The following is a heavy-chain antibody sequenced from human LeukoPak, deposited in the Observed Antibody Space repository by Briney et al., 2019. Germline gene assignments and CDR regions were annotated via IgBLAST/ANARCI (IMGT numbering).Heavy chain of an antibody. D-gene: IGHD2-15*01. CDR2: IKQDGSEK. CDR3: ARDAQDIVVVVAATHNWFDP. CDR1: GVTFSSYW. Sequence: PGGSLRLSCAASGVTFSSYWMSWVRQAPGKGLEWVANIKQDGSEKYYVDSVKGRFTISRDNAKNSLYLQMNSLRAEDTAVYYCARDAQDIVVVVAATHNWFDPWGQGTLVTVSS. V-gene: IGHV3-7*01. J-gene: IGHJ5*02.